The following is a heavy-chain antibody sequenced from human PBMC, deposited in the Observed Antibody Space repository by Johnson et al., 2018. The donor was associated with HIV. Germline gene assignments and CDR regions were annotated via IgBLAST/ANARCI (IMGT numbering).Heavy chain of an antibody. D-gene: IGHD3-10*01. CDR2: ISPSGSSI. CDR1: GFIFSDYY. V-gene: IGHV3-11*04. J-gene: IGHJ3*02. Sequence: QVQLVESGGGLVQPGGSLRLSCAASGFIFSDYYMSWIRQAPGKGLEWVSYISPSGSSINYAASVKGRFTITRDNAKNSLYLQMNSLRAEDTALYYCARESPGLGVNGFDIWGQGTMVTVSS. CDR3: ARESPGLGVNGFDI.